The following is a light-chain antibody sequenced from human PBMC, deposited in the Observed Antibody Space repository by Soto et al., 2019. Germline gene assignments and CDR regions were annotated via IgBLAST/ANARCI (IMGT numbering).Light chain of an antibody. V-gene: IGLV2-14*03. CDR3: VSFTSSTTYV. CDR1: SSDVGAYDF. Sequence: QSALTQPRSVSGSPGQSVTISCTGTSSDVGAYDFVSWYQQHPGKAPKLMMSDVTTRPSGVSNRFSGSKSGSTASLIISRLQTEDEADYYCVSFTSSTTYVFGSGTKVTVL. CDR2: DVT. J-gene: IGLJ1*01.